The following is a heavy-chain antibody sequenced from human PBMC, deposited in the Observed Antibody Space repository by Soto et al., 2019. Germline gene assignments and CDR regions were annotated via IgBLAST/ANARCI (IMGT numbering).Heavy chain of an antibody. Sequence: PGGSLRLSCAASGFTFSSYWMSWVRQAPGKGLEWVANIKQDGSEKYYVDSVKGRFTISRDNAKNSLYLQMNSLRAEDTAVYYCAGVQTGYTAVAGIPDYFDYWGQGTLVTVSS. J-gene: IGHJ4*02. CDR2: IKQDGSEK. D-gene: IGHD6-19*01. V-gene: IGHV3-7*01. CDR1: GFTFSSYW. CDR3: AGVQTGYTAVAGIPDYFDY.